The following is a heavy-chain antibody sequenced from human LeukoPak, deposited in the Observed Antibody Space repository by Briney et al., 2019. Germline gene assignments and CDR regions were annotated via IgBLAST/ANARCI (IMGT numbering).Heavy chain of an antibody. J-gene: IGHJ6*04. Sequence: SVKVSCKASGGTVGRYAISWVRQAPGQGLEWMGGIIPIFGTANYAQKFQGRVTITADESTSTAYMELSSLRSEDTAVYYCATRTNSSGWTYYYYGMDVWGTGTTVTVSS. CDR3: ATRTNSSGWTYYYYGMDV. D-gene: IGHD6-19*01. V-gene: IGHV1-69*13. CDR1: GGTVGRYA. CDR2: IIPIFGTA.